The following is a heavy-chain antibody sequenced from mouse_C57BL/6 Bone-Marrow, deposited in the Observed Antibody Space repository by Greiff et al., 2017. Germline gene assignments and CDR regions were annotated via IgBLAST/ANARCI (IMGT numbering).Heavy chain of an antibody. D-gene: IGHD1-1*01. Sequence: EVQVVESGGGLVKPGGSLKLSCAASGFTFSSYAMSWVRQTPEKRLEWVATISDGGSYTYYPDNVKGRFTISRDNAKNNLYLQMSHLKSEDTAMYYCAREYYGSSYRYFDVWGTGTTVTVSS. J-gene: IGHJ1*03. CDR1: GFTFSSYA. V-gene: IGHV5-4*01. CDR2: ISDGGSYT. CDR3: AREYYGSSYRYFDV.